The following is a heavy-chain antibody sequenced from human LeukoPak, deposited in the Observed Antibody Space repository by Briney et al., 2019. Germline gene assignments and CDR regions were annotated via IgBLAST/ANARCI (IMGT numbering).Heavy chain of an antibody. V-gene: IGHV5-51*01. CDR3: ARPTSRDGYNNDAFDI. D-gene: IGHD5-24*01. CDR1: GYSFTSYW. J-gene: IGHJ3*02. CDR2: IYPGDSDT. Sequence: GESLKISCKGSGYSFTSYWIGWVRQMLGKGLEWMGIIYPGDSDTRYSPSFQGQVTISADKSISTAYLQWSSLKASDTAMYYCARPTSRDGYNNDAFDIWGQGTMVTVSS.